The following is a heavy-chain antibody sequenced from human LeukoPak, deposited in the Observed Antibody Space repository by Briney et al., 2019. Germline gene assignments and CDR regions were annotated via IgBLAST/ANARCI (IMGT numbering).Heavy chain of an antibody. CDR1: GFTLSSYA. J-gene: IGHJ4*02. V-gene: IGHV3-23*01. CDR2: ISGSGCFT. CDR3: AKDAVRIWILFDY. Sequence: GVSLRLSCAASGFTLSSYAMSWVRQAPGKGLEWVSAISGSGCFTYYADSVKGRFTISRDNSKNTLYLQMNSLRAEDTAVYYCAKDAVRIWILFDYWGQGTLVTASS. D-gene: IGHD2-15*01.